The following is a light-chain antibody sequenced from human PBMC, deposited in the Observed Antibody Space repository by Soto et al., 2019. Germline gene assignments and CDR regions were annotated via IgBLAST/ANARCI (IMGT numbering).Light chain of an antibody. CDR2: AAS. J-gene: IGKJ4*01. CDR3: QQGFSTLT. Sequence: DTQMTQSPSSLSASVGDSVATTCRASHSISNYLNWYQQKPGKAPKLLIYAASSLHSGVPTRFSGSGSGTEFTLTIRSLQPEDFATYYCQQGFSTLTFGGGTKVDIK. V-gene: IGKV1-39*01. CDR1: HSISNY.